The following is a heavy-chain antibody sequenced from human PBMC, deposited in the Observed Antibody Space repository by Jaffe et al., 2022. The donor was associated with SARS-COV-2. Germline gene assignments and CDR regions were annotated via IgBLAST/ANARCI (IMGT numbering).Heavy chain of an antibody. V-gene: IGHV3-72*01. D-gene: IGHD1-26*01. CDR3: ARVILAAGWEPTGNDY. CDR1: GFTFSDHY. J-gene: IGHJ4*02. CDR2: TRNKANSYTT. Sequence: EVQLVESGGGLVQPGGSLRLSCAASGFTFSDHYMDWVRQAPGKGLEWVGRTRNKANSYTTEYAASVKGRFTISRDDSKNSLYLQMNSLKTEDTAVYYCARVILAAGWEPTGNDYWGQGTLVTVSS.